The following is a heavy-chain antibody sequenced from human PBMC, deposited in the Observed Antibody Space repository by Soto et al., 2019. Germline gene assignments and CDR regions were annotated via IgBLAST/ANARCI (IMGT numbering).Heavy chain of an antibody. V-gene: IGHV4-4*07. J-gene: IGHJ4*02. CDR1: GGSISDYY. CDR3: ARERREKIHDGYDIDY. Sequence: QVQLQESGPGLVKPSETLSLTCTVSGGSISDYYWSWIRQPAGKGLEWIGRIYTSGSTDYNPSLKSRVTISIDTSKNQFSPKVTSMTAADTAVYYCARERREKIHDGYDIDYWGQGTLVTVSS. CDR2: IYTSGST. D-gene: IGHD5-12*01.